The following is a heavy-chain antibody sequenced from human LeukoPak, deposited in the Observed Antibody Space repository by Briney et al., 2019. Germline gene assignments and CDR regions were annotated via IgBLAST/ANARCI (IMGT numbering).Heavy chain of an antibody. V-gene: IGHV3-30*03. CDR3: ARQVSDALDI. J-gene: IGHJ3*02. Sequence: GGSLRLSCAASGFPFSSYSMHWVRQAPGMGLEWVAVISHDGSNEYYGDSVKGRFTISRDNSKNTLYLQMNSLRAEDTATYYCARQVSDALDIWGQGTMVIVSS. D-gene: IGHD6-6*01. CDR2: ISHDGSNE. CDR1: GFPFSSYS.